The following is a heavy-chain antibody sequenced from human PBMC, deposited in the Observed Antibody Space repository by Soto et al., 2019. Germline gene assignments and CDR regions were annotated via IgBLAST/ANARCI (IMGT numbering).Heavy chain of an antibody. J-gene: IGHJ5*02. CDR2: VYSSGGT. V-gene: IGHV4-4*07. CDR1: GGSMSSYY. D-gene: IGHD3-3*01. CDR3: ARGQRFSDWFDP. Sequence: SETLSLTCTVSGGSMSSYYWTWIRQPAGKGLEWIGRVYSSGGTHYNPSLTSRVTISLDTSKNQFSLRLVSVTDADTAVYYCARGQRFSDWFDPWGQGTLVTVSS.